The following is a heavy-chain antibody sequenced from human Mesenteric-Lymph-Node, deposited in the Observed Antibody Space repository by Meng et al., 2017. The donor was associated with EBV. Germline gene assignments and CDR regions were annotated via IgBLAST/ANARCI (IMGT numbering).Heavy chain of an antibody. CDR2: ISSSSVYI. D-gene: IGHD4-11*01. CDR3: ARDDYTNYVLDY. V-gene: IGHV3-21*01. Sequence: EVQLVESGGGLGRPGGSLRLSCAASGFTFRSYTINWVRQAPGKGLEWVSAISSSSVYISYADSVKGRFTISRDNAKNSLYLQMNSLRAEDTAVYYCARDDYTNYVLDYWGQGTLVTVSS. J-gene: IGHJ4*02. CDR1: GFTFRSYT.